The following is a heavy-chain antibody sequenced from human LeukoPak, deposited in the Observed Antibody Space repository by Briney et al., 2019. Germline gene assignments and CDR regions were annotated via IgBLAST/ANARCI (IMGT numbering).Heavy chain of an antibody. V-gene: IGHV3-23*01. J-gene: IGHJ5*02. Sequence: GGSLRLSCAASGFTFDDYAMHWVRQAPGKGLEWVSAISGSGGSTYYADSVKGRFTISRDNSKNTLYLQMNSLRAEDTAVYYCAKYIIQNRKFDPWGQGTLVTVSS. CDR2: ISGSGGST. CDR3: AKYIIQNRKFDP. CDR1: GFTFDDYA. D-gene: IGHD1-14*01.